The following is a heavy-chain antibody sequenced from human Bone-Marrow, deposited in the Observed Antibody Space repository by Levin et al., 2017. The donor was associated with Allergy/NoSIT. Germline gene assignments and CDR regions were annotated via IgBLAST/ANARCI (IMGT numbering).Heavy chain of an antibody. CDR1: GGSISSGGYY. V-gene: IGHV4-31*03. CDR2: IYYSGST. J-gene: IGHJ4*02. CDR3: ARDTRGYYGYVWGRYRPI. D-gene: IGHD3-16*02. Sequence: SETLSLTCTVSGGSISSGGYYWSGIRQHPGKGLEWIGYIYYSGSTYYNPSLKSRVTISVDTSKNQFSLKLSSVTAADTAVYYCARDTRGYYGYVWGRYRPIWGQGTLVTVSS.